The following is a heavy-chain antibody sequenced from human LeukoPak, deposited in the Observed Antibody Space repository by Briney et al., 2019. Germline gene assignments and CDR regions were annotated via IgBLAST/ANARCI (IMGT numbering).Heavy chain of an antibody. V-gene: IGHV3-23*01. CDR2: ISGSSAST. CDR3: AKSRGYSYRALDY. D-gene: IGHD5-18*01. J-gene: IGHJ4*02. Sequence: PGGSLRLSCAASGFTFSSYAMSWVRQAPGKGLEWVSGISGSSASTYYADSVKGRFTISRDNSKNTLYVQMNSLRAEDTAVYYCAKSRGYSYRALDYWGQGTLVTVSS. CDR1: GFTFSSYA.